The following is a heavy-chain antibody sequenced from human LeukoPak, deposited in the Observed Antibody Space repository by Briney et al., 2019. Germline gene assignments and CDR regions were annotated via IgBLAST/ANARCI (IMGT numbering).Heavy chain of an antibody. CDR2: IDPSDSYT. V-gene: IGHV5-10-1*01. J-gene: IGHJ4*02. D-gene: IGHD1-26*01. CDR3: ARRAVGATGYFDY. Sequence: GKSLKISCKGSGYTFTSYCITWVRQMPGKGLEWMGRIDPSDSYTNYSPSFQGHVTISADKSISTAYLQWSSLKASDTAMYYCARRAVGATGYFDYWGQGTLVTVSS. CDR1: GYTFTSYC.